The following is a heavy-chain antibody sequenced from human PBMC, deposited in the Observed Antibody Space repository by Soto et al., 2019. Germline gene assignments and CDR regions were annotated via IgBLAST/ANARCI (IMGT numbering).Heavy chain of an antibody. CDR2: INPNSVGT. CDR1: GYTFTGYY. CDR3: ARERMRPGTTHALGY. J-gene: IGHJ4*02. V-gene: IGHV1-2*04. Sequence: VASVKVSCKASGYTFTGYYMHWVRQAPGQRLEWMGWINPNSVGTDYAQKVQGWVTMTRDTSISTAYMELSRLRSDDTAVYYCARERMRPGTTHALGYWGQGTLVTVSS. D-gene: IGHD1-7*01.